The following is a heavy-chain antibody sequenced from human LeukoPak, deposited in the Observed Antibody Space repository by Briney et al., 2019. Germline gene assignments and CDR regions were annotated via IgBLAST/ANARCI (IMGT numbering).Heavy chain of an antibody. Sequence: GGSLRLSCAASGFTFSSYAMSWVRQAPGKGLEWVSAISGSGGSTYYADSVKGRFTISRDNSKNTLHLQMNSLRAEDTAVYYCAKTSEGNGGPHAYYYYGMDVWGQGTTVTVSS. J-gene: IGHJ6*02. V-gene: IGHV3-23*01. D-gene: IGHD2-8*01. CDR1: GFTFSSYA. CDR2: ISGSGGST. CDR3: AKTSEGNGGPHAYYYYGMDV.